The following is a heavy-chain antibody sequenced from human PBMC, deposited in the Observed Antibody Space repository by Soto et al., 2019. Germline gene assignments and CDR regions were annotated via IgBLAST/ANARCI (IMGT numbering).Heavy chain of an antibody. CDR3: AGAQSSSWHWFDP. J-gene: IGHJ5*02. CDR2: IYYSGST. D-gene: IGHD6-13*01. Sequence: QVQLQESGPGLVKPSQTLSLTCTVSGDSISSGGYYWSWIRQHPGKGLECIGYIYYSGSTYYNPSLKIRITISVDTSKNQFFLRLNSVTAADTAVYYCAGAQSSSWHWFDPWGQGTLVTVSS. CDR1: GDSISSGGYY. V-gene: IGHV4-31*03.